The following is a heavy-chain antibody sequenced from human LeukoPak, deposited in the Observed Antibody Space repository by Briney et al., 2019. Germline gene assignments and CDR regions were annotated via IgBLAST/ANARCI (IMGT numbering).Heavy chain of an antibody. CDR1: GYTFTGYY. V-gene: IGHV1-2*02. D-gene: IGHD5-18*01. J-gene: IGHJ4*02. CDR2: INPNSGGT. CDR3: ARVYERGYSYGY. Sequence: ASVKVSCKASGYTFTGYYMHWVRQAPGQGLEWMGWINPNSGGTNHAQKFQGRVTMTRDTSISTAYMELSRLRSDDTAVYYCARVYERGYSYGYWGQGTLVTVSS.